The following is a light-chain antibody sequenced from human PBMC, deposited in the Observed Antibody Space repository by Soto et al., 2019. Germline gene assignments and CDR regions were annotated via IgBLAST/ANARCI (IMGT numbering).Light chain of an antibody. J-gene: IGLJ2*01. Sequence: QSVLTQPPSVSGAPGQRVTISCTGSSSNIGAGYDVHWYQQLPGTAPKLLIYGNSNRPSGVPDRFSGSKSGTSASLAITGLQAEDEADYYCQSYDSSLNCVVFGGGTKLTFL. V-gene: IGLV1-40*01. CDR2: GNS. CDR1: SSNIGAGYD. CDR3: QSYDSSLNCVV.